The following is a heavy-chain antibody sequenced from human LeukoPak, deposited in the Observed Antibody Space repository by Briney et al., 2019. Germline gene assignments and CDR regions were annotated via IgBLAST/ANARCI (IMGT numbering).Heavy chain of an antibody. CDR1: GDSIRTSSYY. Sequence: SETLSLTCTVSGDSIRTSSYYWDWIRQPPGKGLEWIGSIYFGGRTYYNPSLKSRVTISVDKSKNQFSLKLSSVTAADTAVYYCARVPYSSSWPGFDPWGQGTLVTVSS. D-gene: IGHD6-13*01. J-gene: IGHJ5*02. CDR2: IYFGGRT. V-gene: IGHV4-39*07. CDR3: ARVPYSSSWPGFDP.